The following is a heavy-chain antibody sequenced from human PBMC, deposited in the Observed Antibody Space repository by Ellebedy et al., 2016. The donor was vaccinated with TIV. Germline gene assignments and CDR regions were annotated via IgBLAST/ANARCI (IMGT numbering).Heavy chain of an antibody. CDR2: ISGRSGST. V-gene: IGHV3-23*01. D-gene: IGHD2-2*01. Sequence: GESLKISXATSGFTFSRYAMSWVRQSPGKGLEWVSAISGRSGSTYYADSVKGRFTISRDNSQNTLYLQMDSLRAEDTAVYYCAKQIVPAAKWGQGTLVTVSS. CDR1: GFTFSRYA. CDR3: AKQIVPAAK. J-gene: IGHJ4*02.